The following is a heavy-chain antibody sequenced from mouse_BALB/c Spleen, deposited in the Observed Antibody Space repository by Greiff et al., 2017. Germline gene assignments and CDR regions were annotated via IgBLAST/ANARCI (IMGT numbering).Heavy chain of an antibody. V-gene: IGHV5-17*02. CDR3: ARSPHYDGYYDDAMDY. J-gene: IGHJ4*01. D-gene: IGHD2-3*01. CDR1: GFTFSSFG. CDR2: ISSGSSTI. Sequence: EVHLVESGGGLVQPGGSRKLSCAASGFTFSSFGMHWVRQAPEKGLEWVAYISSGSSTIYYADTVKGRFTISRDNPKNTLFLQMTRLRSEDTAMYYCARSPHYDGYYDDAMDYWGQGTSVTVSS.